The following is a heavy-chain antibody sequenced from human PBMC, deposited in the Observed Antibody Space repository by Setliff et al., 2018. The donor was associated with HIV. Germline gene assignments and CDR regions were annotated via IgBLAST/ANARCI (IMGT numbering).Heavy chain of an antibody. CDR3: ARLGSSWSTFDY. J-gene: IGHJ4*02. CDR2: INTETGNP. V-gene: IGHV7-4-1*02. D-gene: IGHD6-13*01. CDR1: RYTLTTYG. Sequence: PVKVPSKASRYTLTTYGISWVRQAPGQGLEWMGWINTETGNPMYAQGFRGRFVFSLDTSVSTAYLQISSLKAEDTAMYYCARLGSSWSTFDYWGQGALVTVS.